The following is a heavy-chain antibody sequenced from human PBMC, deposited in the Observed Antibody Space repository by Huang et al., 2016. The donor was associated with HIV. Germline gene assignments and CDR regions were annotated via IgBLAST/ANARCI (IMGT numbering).Heavy chain of an antibody. D-gene: IGHD3-10*01. Sequence: QVHLQQWGAGLLKSAETLSLTCAVYGGSLSGYYWSWLRQTPGKGLEWIGEIIHLGSSNYNPSLKSRVSISMDGSKKQFSLKLRSISDADTAVYFCARDATKNPRGWFDPWGQGTLVTVAS. CDR1: GGSLSGYY. V-gene: IGHV4-34*02. CDR2: IIHLGSS. CDR3: ARDATKNPRGWFDP. J-gene: IGHJ5*02.